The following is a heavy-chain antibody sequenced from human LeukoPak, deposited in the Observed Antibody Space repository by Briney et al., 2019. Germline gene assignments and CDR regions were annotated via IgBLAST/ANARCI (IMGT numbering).Heavy chain of an antibody. CDR2: IYYSGST. CDR3: ARPIPSRLGWFDP. D-gene: IGHD1-1*01. V-gene: IGHV4-39*01. CDR1: GGSISSSSYY. J-gene: IGHJ5*02. Sequence: SETLSLTCTVSGGSISSSSYYWGWIRQPPGKGLEWIGNIYYSGSTYYSPSLKSRVTISVDTSKNQFSLKLSSVTAADTAVYYCARPIPSRLGWFDPWGQGTLVTVSS.